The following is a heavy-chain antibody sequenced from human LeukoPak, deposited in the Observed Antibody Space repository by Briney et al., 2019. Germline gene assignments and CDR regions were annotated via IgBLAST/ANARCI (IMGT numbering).Heavy chain of an antibody. V-gene: IGHV1-8*03. CDR3: ARAREGAAEEAFDI. CDR2: MNPNSGNT. Sequence: AASVKVSCKASGYTFTSYGISWVRQAPGQGLEWMGWMNPNSGNTGYAQKFQGRVTITRNTSISTAYMELSSLRSEDTAVYYCARAREGAAEEAFDIWGQGTMVTVSS. D-gene: IGHD1-26*01. J-gene: IGHJ3*02. CDR1: GYTFTSYG.